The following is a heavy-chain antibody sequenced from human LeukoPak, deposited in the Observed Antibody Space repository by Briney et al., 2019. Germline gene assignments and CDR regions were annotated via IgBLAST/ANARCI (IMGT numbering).Heavy chain of an antibody. CDR1: GFTFSSYA. Sequence: GASLRLSCEASGFTFSSYAMSWVRQAPGKGLEWVSGISGSGGITKYVDSVKGRFTVSRDNSKNTLYLQMNSLRAEDTAVYYCAKVVGCCGSPSCSVDPWGQGTLVTVSS. CDR2: ISGSGGIT. D-gene: IGHD2-2*01. CDR3: AKVVGCCGSPSCSVDP. J-gene: IGHJ5*02. V-gene: IGHV3-23*01.